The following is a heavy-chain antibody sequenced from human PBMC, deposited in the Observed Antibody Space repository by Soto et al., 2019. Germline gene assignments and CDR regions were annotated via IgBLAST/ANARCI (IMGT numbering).Heavy chain of an antibody. CDR1: GFTFSSYG. V-gene: IGHV3-33*01. CDR2: IWYDGSNK. J-gene: IGHJ4*02. CDR3: ARDLRQQLGY. D-gene: IGHD6-13*01. Sequence: QVQLVESGGGVVQPGRSLRLSCAASGFTFSSYGMHWVRQAPGKGLEWVAVIWYDGSNKYYADSVKGRFTISRDNSKNTLYLQMNSLRAEYTAVYYCARDLRQQLGYWGQGTLVTVSS.